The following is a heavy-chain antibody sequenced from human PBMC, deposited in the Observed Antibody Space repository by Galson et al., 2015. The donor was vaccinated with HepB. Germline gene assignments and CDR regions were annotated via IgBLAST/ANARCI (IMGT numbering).Heavy chain of an antibody. V-gene: IGHV2-5*02. Sequence: PALVKPPQTLTLTCSFSGFSLRTGVEGVSWFRQPPGKALEWLALIYWDDDKRYSPSLKNRLTITKDTSKKQVVLKMTNMDPGDTAKYFCAHRLRADAFDVWGQGTVVTVSS. CDR2: IYWDDDK. CDR1: GFSLRTGVEG. CDR3: AHRLRADAFDV. J-gene: IGHJ3*01.